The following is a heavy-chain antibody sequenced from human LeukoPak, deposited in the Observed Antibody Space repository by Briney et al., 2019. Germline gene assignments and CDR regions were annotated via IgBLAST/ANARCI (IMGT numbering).Heavy chain of an antibody. CDR2: ISSSGSTI. CDR3: ARERAEMATLTFDY. Sequence: SGGSLRLSCTASGFTFGDYAMSWVRQAPGKGLEWVSYISSSGSTIYYADSVKGRFTISRDNAKNSLYLQMNSLRAEDTAVYYCARERAEMATLTFDYWGQGTLVTVSS. CDR1: GFTFGDYA. J-gene: IGHJ4*02. V-gene: IGHV3-48*03. D-gene: IGHD5-24*01.